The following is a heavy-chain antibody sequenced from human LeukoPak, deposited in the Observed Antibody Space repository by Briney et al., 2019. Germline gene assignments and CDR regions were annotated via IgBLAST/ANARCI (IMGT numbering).Heavy chain of an antibody. D-gene: IGHD2-15*01. V-gene: IGHV3-23*01. Sequence: GGSLRLSCATSGFTFTTYAMTWVRQAPGKGPQWGSGISASGGHTDYADSVRGRFTISRDNSKSTLFLQMNSLRAEDTAEYYCAKVDGYCSGGSCYTGGIKWLDPWGQGTLVTVSS. CDR1: GFTFTTYA. J-gene: IGHJ5*02. CDR3: AKVDGYCSGGSCYTGGIKWLDP. CDR2: ISASGGHT.